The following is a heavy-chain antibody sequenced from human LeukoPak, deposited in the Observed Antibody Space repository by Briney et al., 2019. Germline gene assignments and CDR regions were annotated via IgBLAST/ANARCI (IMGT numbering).Heavy chain of an antibody. Sequence: ASETLSLXCTVSGYSISSGYYWGWIRQSPGTGLEWIGSIYHSGSTYYNPSLNSRVTISVDTSNYQFSLRLSSVTAADTAVYYCARPYSTGRYGSSSQHYYYYMDVWGKGTTVTISS. CDR2: IYHSGST. CDR3: ARPYSTGRYGSSSQHYYYYMDV. CDR1: GYSISSGYY. V-gene: IGHV4-38-2*02. J-gene: IGHJ6*03. D-gene: IGHD6-19*01.